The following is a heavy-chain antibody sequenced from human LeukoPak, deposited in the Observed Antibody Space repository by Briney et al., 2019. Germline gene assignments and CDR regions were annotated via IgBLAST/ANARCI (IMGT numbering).Heavy chain of an antibody. J-gene: IGHJ4*02. Sequence: GGSLRLSCAASRFTFSSYWMHWVRQAPGKGLVWVSRINTDESGTSYADSVKGRFTISRDNSKNTLYLQMNSLRAEDTAVYYCAKEGFDSWGQGTLVTVSS. CDR3: AKEGFDS. V-gene: IGHV3-74*01. CDR1: RFTFSSYW. CDR2: INTDESGT.